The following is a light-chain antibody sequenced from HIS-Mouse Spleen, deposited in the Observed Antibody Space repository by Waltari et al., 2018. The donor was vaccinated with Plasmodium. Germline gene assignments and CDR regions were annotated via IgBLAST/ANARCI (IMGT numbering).Light chain of an antibody. J-gene: IGKJ2*01. Sequence: AIQMTQSPSSLSASVGDRVTITCRASPGIRNDLGWCHQKPGKAPKLLISAASSLQSGVPSRFSGSGSGTDFTLTISSLQPEDFATYYCLQDYNYPYTFGQGTKLEIK. CDR3: LQDYNYPYT. V-gene: IGKV1-6*01. CDR2: AAS. CDR1: PGIRND.